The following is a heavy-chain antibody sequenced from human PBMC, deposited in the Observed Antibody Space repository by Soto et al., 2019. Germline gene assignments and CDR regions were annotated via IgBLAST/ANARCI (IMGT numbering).Heavy chain of an antibody. CDR2: IYSGGST. D-gene: IGHD6-6*01. CDR3: AITSVAAPVSLYFHH. CDR1: GFTVSSNY. V-gene: IGHV3-53*01. J-gene: IGHJ1*01. Sequence: GGSLRLSCAASGFTVSSNYMSWVRQAPGKGLEWVSVIYSGGSTYYADSVKGRFTISRANSKNTLYLQMNSLRAEVTAVYSSAITSVAAPVSLYFHHWGQGTLVTVSS.